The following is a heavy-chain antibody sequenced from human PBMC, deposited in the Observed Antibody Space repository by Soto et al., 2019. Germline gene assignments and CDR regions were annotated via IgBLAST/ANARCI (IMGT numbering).Heavy chain of an antibody. CDR2: IYYSGST. CDR3: ARINCSGGSCYLDY. V-gene: IGHV4-30-4*01. Sequence: TLSLTCTVSGGSISSGDYYWSWIRQPPGKGLEWIGYIYYSGSTYYNPSLKSRVTISVDTSKNQFSLKLSSVTAADTAVYYCARINCSGGSCYLDYWGQGTLVTVSS. D-gene: IGHD2-15*01. J-gene: IGHJ4*02. CDR1: GGSISSGDYY.